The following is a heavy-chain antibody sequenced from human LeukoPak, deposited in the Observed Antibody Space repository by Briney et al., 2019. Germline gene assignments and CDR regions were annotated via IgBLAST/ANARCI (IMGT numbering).Heavy chain of an antibody. J-gene: IGHJ4*02. D-gene: IGHD3-10*01. Sequence: SETLSLTCTVSGGSISSYYWSWIRQPPGKGLEWIGYIYYSGSTNYNPSLKSRVTISVDTSKNQFSLKLSSVTAADTAVYYCARVSVGFGELFFDYWGQGTLVTVSS. CDR3: ARVSVGFGELFFDY. CDR1: GGSISSYY. CDR2: IYYSGST. V-gene: IGHV4-59*01.